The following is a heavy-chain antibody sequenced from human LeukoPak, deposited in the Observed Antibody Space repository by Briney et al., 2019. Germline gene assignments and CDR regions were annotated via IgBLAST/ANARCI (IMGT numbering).Heavy chain of an antibody. CDR2: IIPILGIA. J-gene: IGHJ5*02. V-gene: IGHV1-69*02. CDR1: GGTFSSYT. D-gene: IGHD3-10*01. Sequence: SVKVSCKASGGTFSSYTISCVRQAPGQGLEWMGRIIPILGIANYAQKFQGRVTITADKSTSTAYMELSSLRSEDTAVYYCARAPHGMVRGVSWFDPWGQGTLVTVSS. CDR3: ARAPHGMVRGVSWFDP.